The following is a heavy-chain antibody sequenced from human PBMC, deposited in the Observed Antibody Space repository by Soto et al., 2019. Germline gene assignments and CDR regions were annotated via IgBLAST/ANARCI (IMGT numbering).Heavy chain of an antibody. Sequence: GGSLRLSCAASGFTFSSYSMNWVRQAPGKGLEWVSSISSSSSYIYYADSVKGRFTISRDNAKNSLYLQMNSLRAEDTAVYYCARASHTNHYDFWSGYYTPWYYYGMDVWGQGTTVTVSS. CDR2: ISSSSSYI. J-gene: IGHJ6*02. V-gene: IGHV3-21*01. CDR1: GFTFSSYS. D-gene: IGHD3-3*01. CDR3: ARASHTNHYDFWSGYYTPWYYYGMDV.